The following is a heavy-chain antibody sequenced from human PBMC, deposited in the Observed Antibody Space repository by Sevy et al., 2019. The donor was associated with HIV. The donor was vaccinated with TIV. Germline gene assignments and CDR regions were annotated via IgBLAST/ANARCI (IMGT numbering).Heavy chain of an antibody. CDR1: GFTFSNYA. CDR3: VRDSRCTFIVVVEVGGMDV. D-gene: IGHD3-22*01. J-gene: IGHJ6*02. CDR2: ISYDGSQK. Sequence: GGSLRLSCVASGFTFSNYAMHWVRQAPGKGLEWVAVISYDGSQKYYADSVKGRFTISRDNSKNTLDLKMHSLRGADTAVYDCVRDSRCTFIVVVEVGGMDVWGQGTTVTVSS. V-gene: IGHV3-30-3*01.